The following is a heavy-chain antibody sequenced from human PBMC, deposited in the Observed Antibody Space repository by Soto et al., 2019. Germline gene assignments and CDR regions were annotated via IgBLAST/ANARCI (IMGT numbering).Heavy chain of an antibody. D-gene: IGHD3-10*01. CDR2: ISAGSGST. CDR3: SKGRGNY. Sequence: EVRLLESGGGLVEPGGSLRLSCVASGFTVSSYVTSWVRQAPGKGLVWVSGISAGSGSTHYGDSGKGRFTISRDDSTNTPYLQMNILRIKDTALSYCSKGRGNYWGQGTAVTVSS. J-gene: IGHJ4*02. CDR1: GFTVSSYV. V-gene: IGHV3-23*01.